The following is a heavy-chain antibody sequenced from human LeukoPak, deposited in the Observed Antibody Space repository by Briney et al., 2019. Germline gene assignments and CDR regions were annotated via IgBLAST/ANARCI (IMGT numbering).Heavy chain of an antibody. CDR3: ARDAYYGSGSYSNY. V-gene: IGHV1-2*02. D-gene: IGHD3-10*01. Sequence: ASVKVSCKASGYTFTGYYMHWVRQAPGQGLEWMGWINPNSGGTNYAQKFQGRVTMTGDMSTSTVYMELSSLRSEDTAVYYCARDAYYGSGSYSNYWGQGTLVTVSS. CDR2: INPNSGGT. CDR1: GYTFTGYY. J-gene: IGHJ4*02.